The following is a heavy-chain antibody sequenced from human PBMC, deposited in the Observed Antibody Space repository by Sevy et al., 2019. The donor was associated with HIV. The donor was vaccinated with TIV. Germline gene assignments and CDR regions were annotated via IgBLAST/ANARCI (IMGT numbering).Heavy chain of an antibody. J-gene: IGHJ6*02. D-gene: IGHD3-3*01. CDR3: AKESVVTIFGVAPPGV. CDR2: ISGSGGST. V-gene: IGHV3-23*01. CDR1: GFTFSSYA. Sequence: GGSLRLSCAASGFTFSSYAMSWVRQAPGKRLEWVSAISGSGGSTYYADCVKGRFTISRDNSKNTLYLQMNSLRAEDTAVYYCAKESVVTIFGVAPPGVWGQGTTVTVSS.